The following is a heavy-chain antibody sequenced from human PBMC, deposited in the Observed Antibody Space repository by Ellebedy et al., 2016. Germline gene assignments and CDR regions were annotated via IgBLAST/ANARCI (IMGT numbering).Heavy chain of an antibody. J-gene: IGHJ3*02. D-gene: IGHD2-21*02. Sequence: SGPTLVKPTQTLTLTCTFSGFSLNSNGVGVGWIRQPPGKALEWLALIYFDDDKHFSPSLKTRLTINKDTSKKEVVLTMTNMDPVDTATYYCALTDCGGDCYSSAFDIWGQGTMVTVSS. V-gene: IGHV2-5*02. CDR2: IYFDDDK. CDR3: ALTDCGGDCYSSAFDI. CDR1: GFSLNSNGVG.